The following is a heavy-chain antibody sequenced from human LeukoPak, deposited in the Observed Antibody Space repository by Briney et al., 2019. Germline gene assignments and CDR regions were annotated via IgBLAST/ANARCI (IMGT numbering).Heavy chain of an antibody. CDR1: GASISDYY. Sequence: SETLSLTCTVSGASISDYYWSWIRQPPGKGLEWIGYIYYSGSTNYNPSLKSRVTISVDTSTNQYSLKLSSVTAAGTAVYYCARHESFRGYFDYWGQGTLVTVSS. V-gene: IGHV4-59*08. CDR2: IYYSGST. CDR3: ARHESFRGYFDY. D-gene: IGHD3-10*01. J-gene: IGHJ4*02.